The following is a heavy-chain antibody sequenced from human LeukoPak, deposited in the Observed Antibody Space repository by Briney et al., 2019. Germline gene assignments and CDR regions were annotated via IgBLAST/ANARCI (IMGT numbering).Heavy chain of an antibody. CDR3: ARLPDYYSRHGAPG. CDR2: IYYSGST. J-gene: IGHJ4*02. V-gene: IGHV4-59*12. D-gene: IGHD3-10*01. CDR1: GGSISSYY. Sequence: SETLSLTCTVSGGSISSYYWSWIRQPPGKGLEWIGYIYYSGSTNYNPSLKCRVTISVDTSKNQFSLKLSSVTAADTAVYYCARLPDYYSRHGAPGWGQGTLVTVSS.